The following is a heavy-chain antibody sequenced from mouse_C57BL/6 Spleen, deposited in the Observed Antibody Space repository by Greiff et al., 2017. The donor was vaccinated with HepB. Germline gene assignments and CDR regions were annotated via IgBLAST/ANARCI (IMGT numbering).Heavy chain of an antibody. Sequence: EVQVVESGGGLVQPGGSLKLSCAASGFTFSDYGMAWVRQAPRKGPEWVAFISNLAYSIYYADTVTGRFTISRENAKNTLYLEMSSLRSEDTAMYYCARRDDYDPYYYAMDYWGQGTSVTVSS. CDR2: ISNLAYSI. V-gene: IGHV5-15*04. CDR3: ARRDDYDPYYYAMDY. J-gene: IGHJ4*01. CDR1: GFTFSDYG. D-gene: IGHD2-4*01.